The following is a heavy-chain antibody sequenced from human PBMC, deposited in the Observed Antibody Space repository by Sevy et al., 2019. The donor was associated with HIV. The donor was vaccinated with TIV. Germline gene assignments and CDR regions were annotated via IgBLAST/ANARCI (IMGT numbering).Heavy chain of an antibody. CDR3: ARVFPYDSSGYPPYFQH. V-gene: IGHV3-7*01. J-gene: IGHJ1*01. Sequence: GGSLRLSCAASGFTFSSYWMSWVRQAPGKWLEWVANIKQDGSEKYYVDSVKGRFTISRDNAKNSLYLQMNSLRAEDTAVYYCARVFPYDSSGYPPYFQHWGQGTLVTVSS. D-gene: IGHD3-22*01. CDR2: IKQDGSEK. CDR1: GFTFSSYW.